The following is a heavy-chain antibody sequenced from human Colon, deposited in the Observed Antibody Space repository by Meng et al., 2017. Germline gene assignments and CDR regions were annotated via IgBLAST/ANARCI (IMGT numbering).Heavy chain of an antibody. CDR1: GFTFSRFW. CDR3: GRDSFGPEDD. V-gene: IGHV3-74*01. Sequence: GGSLRLSCPGSGFTFSRFWMHWVRQAPGKGLVWVSRINPGGTTTNYADSVKGRFTISRDNAKNTLYLQMNSLRAEDTAVYYCGRDSFGPEDDWGQGTLVTVSS. CDR2: INPGGTTT. D-gene: IGHD3-16*01. J-gene: IGHJ4*02.